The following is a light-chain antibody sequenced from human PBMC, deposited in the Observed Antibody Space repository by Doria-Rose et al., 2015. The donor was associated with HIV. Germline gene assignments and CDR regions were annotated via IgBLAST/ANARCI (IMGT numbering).Light chain of an antibody. Sequence: QSVVTQPPSVSGAPGQRVTISCTGSSSNIGAGYDVHWYQQFPGTAPKLLIYGNNNRPSGVPDRFSGSNSGTSASLAITGLQAEDEADYHCQSYDSSLTHVVFGGGTKLTVL. V-gene: IGLV1-40*01. J-gene: IGLJ2*01. CDR2: GNN. CDR3: QSYDSSLTHVV. CDR1: SSNIGAGYD.